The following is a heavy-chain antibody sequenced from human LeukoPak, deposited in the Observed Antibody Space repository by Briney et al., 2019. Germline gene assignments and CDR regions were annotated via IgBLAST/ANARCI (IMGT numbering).Heavy chain of an antibody. D-gene: IGHD3-10*01. V-gene: IGHV1-18*01. J-gene: IGHJ4*02. CDR2: ISAYNGNT. CDR3: ARGHLGSGVDY. Sequence: ASVKVSCKASGYTFTSYGISWVRQAPGQGLEWMGWISAYNGNTNYAQKFQGRVTMTRNTSISTAYMELSSLRSEDTAVYYCARGHLGSGVDYWGQGTLVTVSS. CDR1: GYTFTSYG.